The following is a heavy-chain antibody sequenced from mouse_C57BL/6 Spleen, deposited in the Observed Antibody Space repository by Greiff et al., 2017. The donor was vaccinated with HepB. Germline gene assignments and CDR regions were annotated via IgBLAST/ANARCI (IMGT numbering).Heavy chain of an antibody. CDR3: ARHGEEGYGNYVAMDY. CDR2: FYPGSGST. J-gene: IGHJ4*01. CDR1: GYTFTEYT. Sequence: VQLQQSGAELVKPGASVKLSCKASGYTFTEYTIHWVKQRSGQGLEWIGWFYPGSGSTKYNEKFKDKATLTADKSSSTAYMELSRLTSEDSAVYFCARHGEEGYGNYVAMDYWGQGTSVTVSS. V-gene: IGHV1-62-2*01. D-gene: IGHD2-1*01.